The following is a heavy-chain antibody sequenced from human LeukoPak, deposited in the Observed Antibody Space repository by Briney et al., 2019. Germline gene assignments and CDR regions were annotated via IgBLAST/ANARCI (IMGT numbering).Heavy chain of an antibody. CDR1: GFTVSSNY. CDR2: IYGGGST. V-gene: IGHV3-66*01. Sequence: GGSLRLSCAASGFTVSSNYMSWVRQAPGKGLEWVSVIYGGGSTYYADSVKGRFTISRDNSKNTLYLQMNSLRAEDTAVYYCARGAFYCSSTSCCIDYWGQGTLVTVSS. CDR3: ARGAFYCSSTSCCIDY. J-gene: IGHJ4*02. D-gene: IGHD2-2*01.